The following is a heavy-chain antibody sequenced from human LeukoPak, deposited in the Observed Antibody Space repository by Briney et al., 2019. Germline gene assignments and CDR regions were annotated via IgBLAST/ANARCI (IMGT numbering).Heavy chain of an antibody. J-gene: IGHJ4*02. Sequence: MSWVRQAPGKGLEWVATIGNTETFYADSVTGRFTISRDNSKNTVNLQMNRLRVEDTAIYYCAKDWIQFNRVFDCFDSWGQGTLVTVSS. D-gene: IGHD5-18*01. V-gene: IGHV3-23*01. CDR2: IGNTET. CDR3: AKDWIQFNRVFDCFDS.